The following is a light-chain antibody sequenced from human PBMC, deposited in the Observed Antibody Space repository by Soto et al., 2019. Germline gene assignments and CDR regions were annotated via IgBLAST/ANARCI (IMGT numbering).Light chain of an antibody. V-gene: IGKV3-11*01. J-gene: IGKJ5*01. Sequence: PGEIAALSCRSRQSVSSYLAWYQQKPGQAPRLLIYDASNRATGIPARFSGSGSGTDFTLTISSLEPEDFAVYYCQQRSNWPLITFGQGTRLENK. CDR1: QSVSSY. CDR2: DAS. CDR3: QQRSNWPLIT.